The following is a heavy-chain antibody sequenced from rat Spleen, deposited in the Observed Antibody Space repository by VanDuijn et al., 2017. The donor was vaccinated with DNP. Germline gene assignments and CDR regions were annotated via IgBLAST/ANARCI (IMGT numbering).Heavy chain of an antibody. V-gene: IGHV5-58*01. Sequence: EVQLVESGGGLVQPGRSLKLSCVASGFTFSSYWMYWIRQAPGKGLEWVTSINTDGGSTYYLDSVKGRFTISRDNAESTVYLQMNSLRSEDTATYYCARWEAEGIGFAYWGQGTLVTVSS. CDR3: ARWEAEGIGFAY. CDR1: GFTFSSYW. D-gene: IGHD1-11*01. CDR2: INTDGGST. J-gene: IGHJ3*01.